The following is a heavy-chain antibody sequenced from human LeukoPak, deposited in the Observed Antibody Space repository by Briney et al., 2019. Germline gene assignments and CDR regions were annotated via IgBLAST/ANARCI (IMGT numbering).Heavy chain of an antibody. J-gene: IGHJ5*02. CDR1: GFTFSNYG. Sequence: GGSLRLPCEASGFTFSNYGMNWVRQAPGKGLEWISYIRPNDGTTHYADSVKGRFTISRDNAKNSLSLQMTSLRADDSAVYYCVRGQTSLDNWFDPWGQGTLVIVSS. V-gene: IGHV3-48*03. CDR2: IRPNDGTT. CDR3: VRGQTSLDNWFDP.